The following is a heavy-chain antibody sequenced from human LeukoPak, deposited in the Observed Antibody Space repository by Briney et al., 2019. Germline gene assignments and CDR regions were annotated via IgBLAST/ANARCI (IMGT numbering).Heavy chain of an antibody. CDR2: ISSSSGYI. Sequence: GGSLRLSCAASGFTFSSYSMNWVRQAPGKGLEWVSSISSSSGYIYYADSVEGRFTVSRGNAKNSLYLQMNSLRAEDTAVYYCAKEPEDLDYWGQGTLVTVSS. CDR1: GFTFSSYS. J-gene: IGHJ4*02. V-gene: IGHV3-21*04. CDR3: AKEPEDLDY.